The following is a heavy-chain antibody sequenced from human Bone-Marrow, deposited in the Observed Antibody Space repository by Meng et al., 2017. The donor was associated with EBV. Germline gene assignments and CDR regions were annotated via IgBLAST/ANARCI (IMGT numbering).Heavy chain of an antibody. CDR3: ARDSSGDSRNFDP. CDR1: GYTFSTYA. Sequence: HVQLVQSGAEGKKPGASVNVSCKASGYTFSTYAIHWVRQAPGQRLEWMGWINVGNGDTKYSQKLQGRVTITRDTSASTAYMELRSLRSEDTAVYYCARDSSGDSRNFDPWGQGTLVTVSS. J-gene: IGHJ5*02. D-gene: IGHD3-22*01. CDR2: INVGNGDT. V-gene: IGHV1-3*01.